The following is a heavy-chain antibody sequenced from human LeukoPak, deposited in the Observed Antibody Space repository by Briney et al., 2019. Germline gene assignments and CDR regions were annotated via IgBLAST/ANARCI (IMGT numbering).Heavy chain of an antibody. Sequence: GGSPRLSCLTSGFTFSTNAVSWVRQAPGKGLEWISGISGSGASTYYADSATGRFTISRDNSRNTLYLQMNSLRGDDTAVYYCAKDVGKWESLHFFDYWGQGTLVTVSS. CDR1: GFTFSTNA. J-gene: IGHJ4*02. CDR2: ISGSGAST. V-gene: IGHV3-23*01. D-gene: IGHD1-26*01. CDR3: AKDVGKWESLHFFDY.